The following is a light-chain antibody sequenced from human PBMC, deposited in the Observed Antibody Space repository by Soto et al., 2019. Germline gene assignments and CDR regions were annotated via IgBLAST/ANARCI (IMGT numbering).Light chain of an antibody. CDR2: TSS. J-gene: IGKJ2*01. V-gene: IGKV1-39*01. Sequence: DIQMTQSPSSLSASVGDSVTIPCRASQRINKYLNWYQQRSGRAPRLLIHTSSSLHSGVPSRFSGSGSGSDFTLTNSSLQPEDFATYFCQQSFSTPYTVGQGTKLEI. CDR3: QQSFSTPYT. CDR1: QRINKY.